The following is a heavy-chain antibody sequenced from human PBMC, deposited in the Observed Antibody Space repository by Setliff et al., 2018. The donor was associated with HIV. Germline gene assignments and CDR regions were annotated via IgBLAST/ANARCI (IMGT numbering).Heavy chain of an antibody. Sequence: GGSLRLSCAASGFTFSSYEMDWFRQAPGKGLEWVSYITGSSDTIYYADSVKGRFTISRDNAKNSLYLQMNTLRAEDTAVCYCAREGITGTTLHPYWGQGTLVTVSS. CDR2: ITGSSDTI. CDR1: GFTFSSYE. CDR3: AREGITGTTLHPY. V-gene: IGHV3-48*03. J-gene: IGHJ4*02. D-gene: IGHD1-7*01.